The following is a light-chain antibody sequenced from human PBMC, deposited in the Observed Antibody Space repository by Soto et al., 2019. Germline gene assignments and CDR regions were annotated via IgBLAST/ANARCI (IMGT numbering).Light chain of an antibody. Sequence: EIVFKQSPSTLSLSPGERATLSCRASQSVSSYLAWYQQKPGQAPRLLIYDASNRATGIPARFSGSGSGTDFTLTISSLEPEDFAVYYCQPRRHWIPFAQGTLLEIK. CDR2: DAS. CDR3: QPRRHWIP. CDR1: QSVSSY. V-gene: IGKV3-11*01. J-gene: IGKJ5*01.